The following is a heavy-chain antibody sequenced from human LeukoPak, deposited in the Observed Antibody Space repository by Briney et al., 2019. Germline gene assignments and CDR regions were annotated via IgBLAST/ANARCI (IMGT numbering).Heavy chain of an antibody. D-gene: IGHD4-11*01. Sequence: ASVKVSCKASGYTFTSYYMHWVRQAPGQGLEWMGTINPSGGSTSYAQKFQGRVTMTRDTSTSTVYMELSSLRSEDTAVYYCARSIGTTVTTDDYYYGMDVWGQGTTVTVSS. CDR2: INPSGGST. V-gene: IGHV1-46*01. CDR1: GYTFTSYY. CDR3: ARSIGTTVTTDDYYYGMDV. J-gene: IGHJ6*02.